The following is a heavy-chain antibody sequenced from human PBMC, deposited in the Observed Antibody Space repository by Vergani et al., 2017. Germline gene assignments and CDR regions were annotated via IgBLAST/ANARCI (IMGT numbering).Heavy chain of an antibody. J-gene: IGHJ4*02. CDR1: GFTFDDYA. CDR3: AKDGYNFRSFDY. Sequence: EVQLVESGGGLVQPGRSLRLSCAASGFTFDDYAMHWARQAPGKGLEWVSGISWNSGSTGYADSVKGRFTISRDNAKNSLYLQMNSLRAEDTALYYCAKDGYNFRSFDYWGQGTLVTVSS. V-gene: IGHV3-9*01. CDR2: ISWNSGST. D-gene: IGHD5-24*01.